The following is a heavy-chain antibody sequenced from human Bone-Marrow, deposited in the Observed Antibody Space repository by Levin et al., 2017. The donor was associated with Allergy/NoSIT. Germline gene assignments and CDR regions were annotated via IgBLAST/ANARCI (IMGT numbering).Heavy chain of an antibody. CDR3: AKDRDRYGWDFDS. CDR1: GFIFSNYA. CDR2: IGNGGGNT. Sequence: GESLKISCGASGFIFSNYAMNWVRQAPGKGLERVSNIGNGGGNTYYADSVKGRFTISRDNSKDTLYLQMNSLRAEDTALYYCAKDRDRYGWDFDSWGQGTLVTVSS. V-gene: IGHV3-23*01. D-gene: IGHD5-18*01. J-gene: IGHJ4*02.